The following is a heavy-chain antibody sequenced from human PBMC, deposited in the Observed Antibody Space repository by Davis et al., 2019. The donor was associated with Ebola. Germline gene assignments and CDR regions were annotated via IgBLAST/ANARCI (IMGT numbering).Heavy chain of an antibody. D-gene: IGHD2-15*01. Sequence: AASVKVSCKASGYTFSSHSINWVRQAPGQGLEWMGWVDGYNGYTRFAQRLQGRVNMTIDTSTSTAYMELRSLRSDDTAVYYCTRLDCSGGKCYSDYWGQGTLVTVSS. CDR1: GYTFSSHS. J-gene: IGHJ4*02. V-gene: IGHV1-18*01. CDR2: VDGYNGYT. CDR3: TRLDCSGGKCYSDY.